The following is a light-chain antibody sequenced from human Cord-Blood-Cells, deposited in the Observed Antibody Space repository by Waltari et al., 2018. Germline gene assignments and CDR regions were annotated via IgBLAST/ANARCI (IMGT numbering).Light chain of an antibody. Sequence: DIQMTQSTSTLSASVGDRVTITCRASQGIRSWLAWYQQKPGKAPKLLIYDASSLESGCPSRFIGSGSGTEFTLTISSLPPDDFATYYYQQYNSYSPLTFGGGTKVEIK. CDR1: QGIRSW. J-gene: IGKJ4*01. V-gene: IGKV1-5*01. CDR2: DAS. CDR3: QQYNSYSPLT.